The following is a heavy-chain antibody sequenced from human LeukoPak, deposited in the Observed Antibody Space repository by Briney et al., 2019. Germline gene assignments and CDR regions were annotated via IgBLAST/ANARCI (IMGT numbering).Heavy chain of an antibody. CDR1: GGSFSGYY. D-gene: IGHD3-22*01. Sequence: PSETLSLTCAVYGGSFSGYYWSWIRQPPGKGLEWXXXXXXXXSTNYNPSLKSRVTISVDTSKNQFSLKLSSVTAADTAVYYCARGIHYYDSSGYYYYYYYMDVWGKGTTVTVSS. CDR2: XXXXXST. J-gene: IGHJ6*03. V-gene: IGHV4-34*01. CDR3: ARGIHYYDSSGYYYYYYYMDV.